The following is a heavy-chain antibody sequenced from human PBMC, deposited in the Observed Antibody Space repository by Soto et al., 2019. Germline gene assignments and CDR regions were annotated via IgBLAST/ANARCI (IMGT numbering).Heavy chain of an antibody. D-gene: IGHD2-2*01. CDR1: GFTFSSYA. CDR3: AKDRVIVVVPAAMLDY. V-gene: IGHV3-23*01. CDR2: ISGSGGST. J-gene: IGHJ4*02. Sequence: PWGSLRLSCAASGFTFSSYAMSWVRQAPGKGLEWVSAISGSGGSTYYADSVKGRFTISRDNSKNTLYLQMNSLRAEDTAVYYCAKDRVIVVVPAAMLDYWGQGTLVTVSS.